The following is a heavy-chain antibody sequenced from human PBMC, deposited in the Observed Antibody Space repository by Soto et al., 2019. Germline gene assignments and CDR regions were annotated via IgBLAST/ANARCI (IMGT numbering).Heavy chain of an antibody. J-gene: IGHJ4*02. CDR2: IYHSGST. CDR3: ARSTRTVTTFDY. Sequence: QLQLQESGSGLVKPSQTLSLTCAVSGGSISSGGYSWSWIRQPPGKGLEWIGYIYHSGSTYYHPSTQRRLXXXVXXSKNQSSLKLSSATAADTAVYYCARSTRTVTTFDYWGQGTLVTVSS. D-gene: IGHD4-17*01. V-gene: IGHV4-30-2*01. CDR1: GGSISSGGYS.